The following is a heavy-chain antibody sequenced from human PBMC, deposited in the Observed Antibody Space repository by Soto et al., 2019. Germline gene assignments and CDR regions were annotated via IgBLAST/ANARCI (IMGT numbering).Heavy chain of an antibody. J-gene: IGHJ5*01. CDR2: IGAHSGST. Sequence: GGSLRLSCAASGFTFSSYAMSWVRQAPGKGLEWVSAIGAHSGSTYYADSVRGRFTISRDKSKNTLYLQMNSLRVEDTAKYYCAKDLRGELLPTCSDSWGQGTLVPVSS. CDR3: AKDLRGELLPTCSDS. D-gene: IGHD1-26*01. V-gene: IGHV3-23*01. CDR1: GFTFSSYA.